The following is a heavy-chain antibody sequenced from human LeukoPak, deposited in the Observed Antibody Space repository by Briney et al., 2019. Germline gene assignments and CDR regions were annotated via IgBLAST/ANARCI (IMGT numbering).Heavy chain of an antibody. CDR2: IKQDGSEK. Sequence: GGSLRLSCAASGFTFSSYAMSWVRQAPGKGLEWVANIKQDGSEKYYVDSVKGRFTISRDNAKNSLYLQMNSLRAEDTAVYYCARAKYSSGWYEGEYFDYWGQGTLVTVSS. D-gene: IGHD6-19*01. J-gene: IGHJ4*02. CDR3: ARAKYSSGWYEGEYFDY. V-gene: IGHV3-7*01. CDR1: GFTFSSYA.